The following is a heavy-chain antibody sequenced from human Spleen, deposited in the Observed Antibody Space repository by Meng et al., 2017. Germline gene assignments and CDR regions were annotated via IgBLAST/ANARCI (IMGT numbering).Heavy chain of an antibody. V-gene: IGHV4-39*07. CDR3: ARVRNGWSDDAFDI. CDR1: GDSISSSSYN. D-gene: IGHD6-19*01. J-gene: IGHJ3*02. CDR2: IYYSGTT. Sequence: SETLSLTCTVSGDSISSSSYNWGWIRQPPGKGLEWIGSIYYSGTTYYSPSLKSRVTLSIDMSKNQFSLKLSSVTAADTAVYYCARVRNGWSDDAFDIWGQGTMVTVSS.